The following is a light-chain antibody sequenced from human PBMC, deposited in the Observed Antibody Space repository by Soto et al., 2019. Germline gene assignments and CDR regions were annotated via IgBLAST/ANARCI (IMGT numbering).Light chain of an antibody. CDR3: MQALQTSWT. V-gene: IGKV2-28*01. J-gene: IGKJ1*01. CDR2: LGS. CDR1: QSLLHSNGYNY. Sequence: DIVMTQSPLSLPVTPGEPASISCRSSQSLLHSNGYNYLDWYLQKPGQSPQLLIYLGSNRASGVTDRFSGSGSGTDFTLKISRVEAADVGVYYCMQALQTSWTFGQGTKVDIK.